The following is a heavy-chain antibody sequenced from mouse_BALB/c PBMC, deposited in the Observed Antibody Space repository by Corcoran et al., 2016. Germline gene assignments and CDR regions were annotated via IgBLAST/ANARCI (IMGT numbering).Heavy chain of an antibody. Sequence: EVQLQQSGAELVKPGASVKLSCTASGFNIKDTYMHWVKQRPEQGLEWIGRIDPANGNTKYDPKFQGKATITADTSSNTAYLHLSSLTSEDTAVYYCANWDWYFDVWGAWTTVTVSS. V-gene: IGHV14-3*02. CDR1: GFNIKDTY. J-gene: IGHJ1*01. CDR2: IDPANGNT. D-gene: IGHD4-1*01. CDR3: ANWDWYFDV.